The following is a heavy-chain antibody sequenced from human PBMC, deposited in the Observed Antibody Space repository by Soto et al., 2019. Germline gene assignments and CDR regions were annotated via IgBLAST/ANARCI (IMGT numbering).Heavy chain of an antibody. V-gene: IGHV3-23*01. J-gene: IGHJ5*02. CDR1: GFSFSTYA. D-gene: IGHD1-1*01. CDR3: AKHAEYQLVSWFDP. Sequence: EVQLLESGGGLVQPGGSLRLSCAVSGFSFSTYAMSWVRQAPGKGLEWVSGISAGGGNTYYADSVRGRFTISRDNSKATLYPKVTCPRAEDTAFYYCAKHAEYQLVSWFDPWGQGTLVTVSS. CDR2: ISAGGGNT.